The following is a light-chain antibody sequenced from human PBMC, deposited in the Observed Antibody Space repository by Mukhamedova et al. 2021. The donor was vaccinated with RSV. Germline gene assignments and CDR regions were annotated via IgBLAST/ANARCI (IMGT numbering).Light chain of an antibody. CDR3: YSAADNRGV. CDR2: KDS. CDR1: VLAKKY. J-gene: IGLJ2*01. Sequence: TCSGDVLAKKYARWFQQKPGQAPVLVIYKDSERPSGIPERFSGSSSGTTVTLTISGAQVEDEADYYCYSAADNRGVFGGGTKLTV. V-gene: IGLV3-27*01.